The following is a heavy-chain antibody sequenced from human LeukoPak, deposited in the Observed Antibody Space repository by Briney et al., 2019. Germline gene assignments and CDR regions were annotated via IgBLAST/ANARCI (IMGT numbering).Heavy chain of an antibody. CDR1: GYRFTSYW. V-gene: IGHV5-10-1*01. CDR2: IDPSDSYT. CDR3: ASTGYCSSTSCYGIDY. J-gene: IGHJ4*02. Sequence: GESLKISCKGSGYRFTSYWISWVRQMPGKGLGWMGRIDPSDSYTDYSPSFQGHVTISADKSISTAYLQWSSLKASDTAMYYCASTGYCSSTSCYGIDYWGQGTLVTVSS. D-gene: IGHD2-2*01.